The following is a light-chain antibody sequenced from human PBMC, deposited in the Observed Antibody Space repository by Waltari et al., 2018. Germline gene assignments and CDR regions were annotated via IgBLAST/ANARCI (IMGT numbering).Light chain of an antibody. CDR3: CSYAGSSTSYV. CDR2: EVS. Sequence: QSALTQPASVSGSPGQSITISCTGTSSDVGSYNLVSWYQQHPGNAPTLLVYEVSKRPSGVSNRFSGCKSGNTASLTISGLQAEDEADYYCCSYAGSSTSYVFGTGTKVTVL. CDR1: SSDVGSYNL. J-gene: IGLJ1*01. V-gene: IGLV2-23*02.